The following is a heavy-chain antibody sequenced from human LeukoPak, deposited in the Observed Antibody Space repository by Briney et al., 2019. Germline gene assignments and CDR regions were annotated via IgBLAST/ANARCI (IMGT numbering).Heavy chain of an antibody. D-gene: IGHD3-10*01. CDR1: GFTFSSYG. V-gene: IGHV3-23*01. J-gene: IGHJ6*03. CDR2: ISGSGGST. CDR3: VLWFGELLSPLYYMDV. Sequence: GGSLRLSCAASGFTFSSYGMSWVRQAPGKGLEWVSAISGSGGSTYYADSVKGRFTISRDNSKNTLYLQMNSLRAEDTAVYYCVLWFGELLSPLYYMDVWGKGTTVTVSS.